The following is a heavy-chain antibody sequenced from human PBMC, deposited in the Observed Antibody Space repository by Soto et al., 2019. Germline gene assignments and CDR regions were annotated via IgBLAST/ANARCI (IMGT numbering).Heavy chain of an antibody. Sequence: EVQRLESGGGLVQPGGSLRLSCAASGFTFSSYAMSWVRQAPGKGLEWVSSTSGSGGSTYYAESVKGRFTISRDNSKNTLYLQMNGLRAEDTAVYYCANDSSYRLTLDAFDIWGQGTMVTVSS. CDR3: ANDSSYRLTLDAFDI. D-gene: IGHD2-2*01. CDR1: GFTFSSYA. J-gene: IGHJ3*02. V-gene: IGHV3-23*01. CDR2: TSGSGGST.